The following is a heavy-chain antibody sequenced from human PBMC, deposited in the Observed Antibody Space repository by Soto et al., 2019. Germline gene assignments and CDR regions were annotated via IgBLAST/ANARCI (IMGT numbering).Heavy chain of an antibody. CDR2: INHSGST. J-gene: IGHJ6*02. CDR3: ASHKTIAAAVSAGMDV. CDR1: GGSFSGYY. V-gene: IGHV4-34*01. Sequence: QVQLQQWGAGLLKPSETLSLTCAVYGGSFSGYYWSRIRQPPGKGLEWIGEINHSGSTNYNPSIKSRVNISVDTYKNQFSLKLSSVTAAATAVYYCASHKTIAAAVSAGMDVWGQGTTVTVSS. D-gene: IGHD6-13*01.